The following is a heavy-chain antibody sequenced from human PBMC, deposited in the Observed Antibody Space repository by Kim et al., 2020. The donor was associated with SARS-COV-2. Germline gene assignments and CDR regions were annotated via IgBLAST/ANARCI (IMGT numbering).Heavy chain of an antibody. J-gene: IGHJ6*02. CDR2: INHSGST. CDR1: GGSFSGYY. Sequence: SETLSLTCAVYGGSFSGYYWSWIRQPPGKGLEWIGEINHSGSTNYNPSLKSRVTISVDTSKNQFSLKLSSVTAADTAVYYCARGLRTYYYDSSGYPYYYYYYGMDVWGQGNTVTVSS. V-gene: IGHV4-34*01. CDR3: ARGLRTYYYDSSGYPYYYYYYGMDV. D-gene: IGHD3-22*01.